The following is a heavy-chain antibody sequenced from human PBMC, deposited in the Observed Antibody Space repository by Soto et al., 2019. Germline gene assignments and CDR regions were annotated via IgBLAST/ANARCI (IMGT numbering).Heavy chain of an antibody. J-gene: IGHJ4*02. CDR2: ISNDGSNK. D-gene: IGHD2-2*01. CDR3: AKDNWGYYCSITSCYYFDF. V-gene: IGHV3-30*18. Sequence: GGSLRLSCAASGLTFSSYGMHWVRQAPGKGLEWVAVISNDGSNKYYAESVKGRFTISRDNSKNTLYLQMNSLRAEDTAVYYCAKDNWGYYCSITSCYYFDFWGQGNLVTVSS. CDR1: GLTFSSYG.